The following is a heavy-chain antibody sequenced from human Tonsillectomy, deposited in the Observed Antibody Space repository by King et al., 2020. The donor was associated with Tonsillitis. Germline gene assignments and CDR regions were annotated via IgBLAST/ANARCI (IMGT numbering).Heavy chain of an antibody. J-gene: IGHJ4*02. V-gene: IGHV3-7*01. CDR2: IRQEGSEK. CDR3: ARDPPYYYDSRGYPVHDY. Sequence: VQLVESGGGLVQPGGSLRLSCAASGFTLNNYWMSWVRQAPGKGLEWVANIRQEGSEKYNVDSVKGRFTISRDNAKYSKYLQMNSLRAEDTAAYSCARDPPYYYDSRGYPVHDYGGQGTLVTVSS. CDR1: GFTLNNYW. D-gene: IGHD3-22*01.